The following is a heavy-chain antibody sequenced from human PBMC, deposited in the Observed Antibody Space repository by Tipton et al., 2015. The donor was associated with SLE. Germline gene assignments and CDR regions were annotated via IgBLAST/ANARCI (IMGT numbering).Heavy chain of an antibody. CDR3: AREGGGMPKGVGPFAY. Sequence: LSLTCAASGFTFSSYWMSWVRQAPGKGLEWVANIKQDGSEKYYVDSVKGRFTISRDNAKNSLYLQMNSLRADDTAVYYCAREGGGMPKGVGPFAYWGKGTLVTVSP. D-gene: IGHD3-10*01. CDR1: GFTFSSYW. J-gene: IGHJ4*02. CDR2: IKQDGSEK. V-gene: IGHV3-7*01.